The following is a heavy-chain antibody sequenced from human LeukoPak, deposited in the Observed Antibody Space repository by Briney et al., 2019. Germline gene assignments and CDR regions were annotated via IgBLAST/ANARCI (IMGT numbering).Heavy chain of an antibody. D-gene: IGHD3-22*01. V-gene: IGHV7-4-1*02. Sequence: ASVKVSCKASGYIFTSYAMNWVRQAPGQGLEWMGWINTHTGNPTYAQAFTGRFVFSFDTSVSTAYLQISSLQAGDTAMYYCARVKYYDSSGFPNWFDPWGQGTLVTVSS. CDR3: ARVKYYDSSGFPNWFDP. CDR1: GYIFTSYA. J-gene: IGHJ5*02. CDR2: INTHTGNP.